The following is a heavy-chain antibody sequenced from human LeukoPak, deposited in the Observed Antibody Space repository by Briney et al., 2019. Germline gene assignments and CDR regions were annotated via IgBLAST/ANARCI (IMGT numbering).Heavy chain of an antibody. V-gene: IGHV4-59*01. D-gene: IGHD3-10*01. CDR3: ARDKGNYYYYMDV. J-gene: IGHJ6*03. CDR2: IYYSGST. CDR1: GGSISNYY. Sequence: SETLSLTCTVSGGSISNYYWSWIRQPPGKGLEWIGYIYYSGSTNYNPSLKSRVTISVDTSKNQFSLKLSSVTAADTAVYYCARDKGNYYYYMDVWGKGTTVTVSS.